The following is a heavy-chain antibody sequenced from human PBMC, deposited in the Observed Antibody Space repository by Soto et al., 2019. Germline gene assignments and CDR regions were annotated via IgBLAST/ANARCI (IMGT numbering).Heavy chain of an antibody. J-gene: IGHJ6*02. Sequence: SETLSLTCAVSGYSISSGNYWAWIRQPPGRGLEWIGSLYHIGSTHCNTSLKSRVTISVDTSKNHFSLELSSVTAADTAIYYCRSSTSCYDNSCVDVWGQGTMVTVS. D-gene: IGHD2-2*01. V-gene: IGHV4-38-2*01. CDR2: LYHIGST. CDR1: GYSISSGNY. CDR3: RSSTSCYDNSCVDV.